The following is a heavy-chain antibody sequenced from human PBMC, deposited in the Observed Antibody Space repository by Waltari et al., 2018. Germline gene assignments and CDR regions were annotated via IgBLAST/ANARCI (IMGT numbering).Heavy chain of an antibody. CDR2: ISYDGSNK. CDR3: AKRGDCTNGVCYPDY. V-gene: IGHV3-30*18. D-gene: IGHD2-8*01. J-gene: IGHJ4*02. Sequence: QVQLVESGGGVVQPGRSLRLSCAASGFTFSRYGMHWVRQAPGKGLEWVAVISYDGSNKYYADSVKGRFTISRDNSKNTLYLQMNSLRAEDTAVYYCAKRGDCTNGVCYPDYWGQGTLVTVSS. CDR1: GFTFSRYG.